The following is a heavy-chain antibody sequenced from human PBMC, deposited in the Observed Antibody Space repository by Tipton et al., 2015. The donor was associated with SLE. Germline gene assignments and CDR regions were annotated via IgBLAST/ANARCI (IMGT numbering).Heavy chain of an antibody. CDR1: GITFRTYD. Sequence: SLRLSCTASGITFRTYDMHWVRQAPGTGLEWVSFISSSSRYIHYSDSVRGRFTISRDNAKNSLYLQMNSLSAEDTALYYCARDVTSIDEYWGQGTLVTVSS. CDR3: ARDVTSIDEY. D-gene: IGHD5-18*01. V-gene: IGHV3-21*01. J-gene: IGHJ4*02. CDR2: ISSSSRYI.